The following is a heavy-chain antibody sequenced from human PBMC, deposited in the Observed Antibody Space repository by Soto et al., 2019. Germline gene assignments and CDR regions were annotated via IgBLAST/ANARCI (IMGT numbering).Heavy chain of an antibody. CDR3: ARTPTRGASAWLDP. CDR1: GGSFSDYY. D-gene: IGHD1-26*01. CDR2: IHLSGRV. Sequence: QVQLQQWGSGLLKPSETLSLTCAIYGGSFSDYYWHWIRQSPGKGLEWIGEIHLSGRVNFTPSLKSRTSLSMDTSRNRFFLTLRSVTAADTAVCFCARTPTRGASAWLDPWGRGHLVTVSS. V-gene: IGHV4-34*01. J-gene: IGHJ5*02.